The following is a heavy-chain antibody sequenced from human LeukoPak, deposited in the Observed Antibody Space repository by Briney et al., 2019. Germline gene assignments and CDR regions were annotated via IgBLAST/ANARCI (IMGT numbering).Heavy chain of an antibody. CDR1: GFIFSSYS. J-gene: IGHJ3*02. CDR3: VRDHHRRLYDSQARDTFDI. D-gene: IGHD3-22*01. Sequence: PGGSLRLSCAASGFIFSSYSMNWVRQAPGKGLEWVSYISSSSSTMYYAASVKGRFSISRDNAQNSLYLQMNSLRDTAVYYCVRDHHRRLYDSQARDTFDIWGQGTMVTVSS. V-gene: IGHV3-48*01. CDR2: ISSSSSTM.